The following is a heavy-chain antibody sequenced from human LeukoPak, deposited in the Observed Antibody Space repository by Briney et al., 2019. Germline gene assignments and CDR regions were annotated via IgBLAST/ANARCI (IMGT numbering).Heavy chain of an antibody. V-gene: IGHV1-69*01. CDR3: ARSQGAIEY. D-gene: IGHD3-16*01. CDR2: IIPIFGTA. CDR1: GGSSFSYA. J-gene: IGHJ4*02. Sequence: AASAKVSCRACGGSSFSYAMSCGRRALRQRRVWMGGIIPIFGTANYAQKFQGRVTITADESTTTAYMELSSLTSEDTAVYYCARSQGAIEYWGQGTLVTVSS.